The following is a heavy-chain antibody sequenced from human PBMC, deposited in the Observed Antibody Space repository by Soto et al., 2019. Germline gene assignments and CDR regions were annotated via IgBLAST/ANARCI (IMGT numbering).Heavy chain of an antibody. D-gene: IGHD6-19*01. CDR1: GFTFSSYV. V-gene: IGHV3-23*01. CDR3: AKARWLQQSPGNY. J-gene: IGHJ4*02. CDR2: ISGSGGST. Sequence: PGGSLRLSCAASGFTFSSYVMHWVRQAPGKGLEWVSGISGSGGSTYYADSVKGRFTISRDNSKNTLFLQMNSLRAEDTAVYYCAKARWLQQSPGNYWGQRALVTVSS.